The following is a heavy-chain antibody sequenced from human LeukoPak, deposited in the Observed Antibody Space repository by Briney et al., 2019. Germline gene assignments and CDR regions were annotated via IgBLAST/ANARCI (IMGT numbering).Heavy chain of an antibody. D-gene: IGHD3-22*01. CDR2: INPSGGST. V-gene: IGHV1-46*01. Sequence: ASVKVSCKASGYTFTSYYMHWVRQAPGQGLEWMGIINPSGGSTSYAQKFQGSVTMTRDTSTSTVYMELSSLRSEDTAVYYCARSGDYYDSSGYYLSEYLQHWGQGTLVTVSS. CDR3: ARSGDYYDSSGYYLSEYLQH. CDR1: GYTFTSYY. J-gene: IGHJ1*01.